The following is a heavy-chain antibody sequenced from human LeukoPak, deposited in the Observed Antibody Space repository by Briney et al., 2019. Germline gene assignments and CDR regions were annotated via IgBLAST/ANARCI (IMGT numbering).Heavy chain of an antibody. V-gene: IGHV3-9*01. D-gene: IGHD3-22*01. CDR3: AKGDNHYDSSGYPDY. Sequence: GGSLRLSCAASGFTFDDYAMHWVRQAPGKGLEWVPGISWNSGSIGYADSVKGRFTISRDNAKNSLYLQMNSLRAEDTALYYCAKGDNHYDSSGYPDYWGQGTLVTVSS. CDR1: GFTFDDYA. CDR2: ISWNSGSI. J-gene: IGHJ4*02.